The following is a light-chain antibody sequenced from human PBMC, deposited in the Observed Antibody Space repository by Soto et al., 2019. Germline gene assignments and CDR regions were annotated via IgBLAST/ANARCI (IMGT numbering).Light chain of an antibody. CDR1: QGISSY. CDR2: GAS. CDR3: QHLKSYPIT. V-gene: IGKV1-9*01. Sequence: DIQLTQSPSFLSASVGDRVTITCRASQGISSYLAWYQQKPGKAPKLLIYGASTLQRGVSSRFSGSGSGTEFTLTISSLQPEDFATYYCQHLKSYPITFGQGTRLE. J-gene: IGKJ5*01.